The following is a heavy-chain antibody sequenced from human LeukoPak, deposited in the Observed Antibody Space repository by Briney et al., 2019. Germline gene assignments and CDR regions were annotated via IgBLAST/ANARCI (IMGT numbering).Heavy chain of an antibody. CDR2: INPSGGST. D-gene: IGHD3-3*01. Sequence: ASVKVSCKASGYTFTSYYMHWVRQAPGQGLEWMGIINPSGGSTSYAQKFQGRVTMTRDTSTSTVYMELNSLRSDDTAVYYCARTHLYYDFWSGPQQPYYMDVWGKGTTVTVSS. CDR3: ARTHLYYDFWSGPQQPYYMDV. CDR1: GYTFTSYY. V-gene: IGHV1-46*01. J-gene: IGHJ6*03.